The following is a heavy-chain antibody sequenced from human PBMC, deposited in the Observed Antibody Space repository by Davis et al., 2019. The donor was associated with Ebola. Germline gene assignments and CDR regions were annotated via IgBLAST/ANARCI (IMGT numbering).Heavy chain of an antibody. J-gene: IGHJ3*02. Sequence: PGGPLRPSCPAPGSTFNNYAMHWVRQPPGRGLDFVSGINDNGDTTHYADSVKGRFTISRDDSRSTVYLQMSSLTVEDTALYYCVKDRRWSYAFDIWGQGTMVTVSS. CDR1: GSTFNNYA. V-gene: IGHV3-64D*06. D-gene: IGHD3-3*01. CDR2: INDNGDTT. CDR3: VKDRRWSYAFDI.